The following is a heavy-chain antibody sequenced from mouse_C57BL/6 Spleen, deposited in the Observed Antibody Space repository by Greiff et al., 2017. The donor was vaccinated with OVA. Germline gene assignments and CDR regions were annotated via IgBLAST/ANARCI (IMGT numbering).Heavy chain of an antibody. CDR3: ARDLGVGYFDY. CDR1: GYSITSGYY. J-gene: IGHJ2*01. D-gene: IGHD4-1*01. Sequence: EVQRVESGPGLVKPSQSLSLTCSVTGYSITSGYYWNWIRQFPGNKLEWMGYISYDGSNNYNPSLKNRIAITRDTSKNQFFLKLNSVTTEDTATYYCARDLGVGYFDYWGQGTTLTVSS. CDR2: ISYDGSN. V-gene: IGHV3-6*01.